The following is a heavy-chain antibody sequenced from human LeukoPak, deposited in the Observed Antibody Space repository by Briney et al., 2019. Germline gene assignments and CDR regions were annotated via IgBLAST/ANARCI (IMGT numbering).Heavy chain of an antibody. D-gene: IGHD6-13*01. J-gene: IGHJ4*02. CDR1: GFTFSTYA. Sequence: PGGSLRLSCAASGFTFSTYAMHWVRQAPGKGLEWVAVISYDGSSKYYADSVKGRFTISRDNYKNTLYLQMNSLRAEDTALYYCARDPRARYSSSWYKLWFFDYWGQGALVTVSS. V-gene: IGHV3-30*04. CDR3: ARDPRARYSSSWYKLWFFDY. CDR2: ISYDGSSK.